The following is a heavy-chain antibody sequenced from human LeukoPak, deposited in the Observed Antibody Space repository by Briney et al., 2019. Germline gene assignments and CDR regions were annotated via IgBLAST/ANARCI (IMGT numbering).Heavy chain of an antibody. CDR1: GCSYTNYW. V-gene: IGHV5-10-1*01. CDR2: IDPRDSYI. CDR3: ARQWGDCSSTSCYSAY. D-gene: IGHD2-2*01. Sequence: GESLKISCKGSGCSYTNYWISWVRQIPGKGLEWMGRIDPRDSYINHIPSFQPHVSISGDKSVSTAYMQWSSLKASASAMYYCARQWGDCSSTSCYSAYWGQGTLVTVSS. J-gene: IGHJ4*02.